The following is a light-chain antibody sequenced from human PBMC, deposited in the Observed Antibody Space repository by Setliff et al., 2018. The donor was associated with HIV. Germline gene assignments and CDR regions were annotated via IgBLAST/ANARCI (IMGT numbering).Light chain of an antibody. CDR3: QTWGSGIVL. V-gene: IGLV4-69*01. CDR2: VNSDGSH. Sequence: QPVLTHSPSASASLGASVKLTCTLSSGHSSYAIAWHQQQPEKGPRYLMKVNSDGSHNKGDGIPDRFSASSSGAERYLTISSLQSEDEADYYCQTWGSGIVLFGGGTKVTVL. CDR1: SGHSSYA. J-gene: IGLJ2*01.